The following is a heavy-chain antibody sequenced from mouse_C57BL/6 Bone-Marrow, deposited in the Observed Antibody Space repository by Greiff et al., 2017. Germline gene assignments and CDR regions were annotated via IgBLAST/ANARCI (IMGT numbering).Heavy chain of an antibody. J-gene: IGHJ2*01. CDR3: AVGWCGYYANLDY. D-gene: IGHD2-3*01. CDR2: IDPEDGET. V-gene: IGHV14-2*01. CDR1: GFNINDYY. Sequence: EVKLVESGAELVKPGASVKLSCTASGFNINDYYMHWVKQRTEQGLEWIGRIDPEDGETKYAPKFQGKATITTDTSSNTAYLQLSSLTSEDTAVYYCAVGWCGYYANLDYWGQGTTLTVSS.